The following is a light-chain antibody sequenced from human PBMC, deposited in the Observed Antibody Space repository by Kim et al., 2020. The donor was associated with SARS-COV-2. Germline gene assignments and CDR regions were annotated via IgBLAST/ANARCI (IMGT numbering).Light chain of an antibody. V-gene: IGKV1-5*01. J-gene: IGKJ4*01. CDR2: GAS. CDR3: QQYYINAS. CDR1: QSVYSG. Sequence: DIQMTQSPSTLSASVGDRVTVTCRASQSVYSGLAWYQQKPGRAPKLLISGASRLETGVPSRFSGTGSGTEFTLTISSLQPDDFATYYCQQYYINASFGGGTKVDIK.